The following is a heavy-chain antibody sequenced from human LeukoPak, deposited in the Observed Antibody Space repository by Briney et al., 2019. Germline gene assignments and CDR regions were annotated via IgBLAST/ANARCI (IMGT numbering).Heavy chain of an antibody. V-gene: IGHV3-73*01. J-gene: IGHJ4*02. D-gene: IGHD5-24*01. CDR2: IRSKANSYVT. CDR3: AKSGYNRFDY. Sequence: HPGGSLRLSCAASGFTFSGSAMHWVRQASGKGLEWVGRIRSKANSYVTAYAASVKGRFTISRDDSKNTAYLQMNSLRAEDTAVYYCAKSGYNRFDYWGQGTLVTVSS. CDR1: GFTFSGSA.